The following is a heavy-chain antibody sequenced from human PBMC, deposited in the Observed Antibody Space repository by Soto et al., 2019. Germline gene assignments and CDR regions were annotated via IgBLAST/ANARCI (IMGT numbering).Heavy chain of an antibody. Sequence: SETLSLTCTVYGGSFSGYYWSWIRQPTGKGLEWIGEINHSGITNYNPSLKSRVIISADTSKNQFSLKLSSVTAADAAVYYCAIIPVRFSTFYHYMDVWGKGTTVNVSS. CDR1: GGSFSGYY. CDR3: AIIPVRFSTFYHYMDV. J-gene: IGHJ6*03. D-gene: IGHD3-3*01. V-gene: IGHV4-34*01. CDR2: INHSGIT.